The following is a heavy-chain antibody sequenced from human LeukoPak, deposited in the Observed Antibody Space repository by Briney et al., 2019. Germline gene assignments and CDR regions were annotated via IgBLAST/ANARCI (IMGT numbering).Heavy chain of an antibody. D-gene: IGHD1-26*01. CDR2: INPSGGST. CDR3: ASRAMYSGSYFDY. CDR1: GYTFTSYY. V-gene: IGHV1-46*01. J-gene: IGHJ4*02. Sequence: ASVKVSCKASGYTFTSYYMHWVRQAPGQGLEWMGIINPSGGSTSYAQKFQGRVTISVDTSKNQFSLKLSSVTAADTAVYYCASRAMYSGSYFDYWGQGTLVTVSS.